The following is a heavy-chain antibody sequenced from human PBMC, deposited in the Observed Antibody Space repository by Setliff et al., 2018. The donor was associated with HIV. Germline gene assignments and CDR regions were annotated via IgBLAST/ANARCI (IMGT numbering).Heavy chain of an antibody. CDR3: ARGYYNFWSGYPPLDY. CDR1: GGSISSYY. V-gene: IGHV4-59*01. J-gene: IGHJ4*02. Sequence: TLSLTCTVSGGSISSYYWSWIRQPPGKGLEWIGYIYYSGSTNYNPSLKSRVTISVDTSKNQFSLKLSSVTAADTAVYYCARGYYNFWSGYPPLDYWGQGTLVTVSS. D-gene: IGHD3-3*01. CDR2: IYYSGST.